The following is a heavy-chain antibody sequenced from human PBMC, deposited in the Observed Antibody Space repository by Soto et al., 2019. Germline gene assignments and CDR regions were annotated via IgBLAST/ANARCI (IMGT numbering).Heavy chain of an antibody. CDR1: GFTFSSYE. CDR3: ARDDGLRLAPYYGMDV. D-gene: IGHD3-10*01. J-gene: IGHJ6*02. CDR2: ISSSGSTI. Sequence: GGSLRLSCAASGFTFSSYEMNWVRQAPGKGLEWVSYISSSGSTIFYADSVKGRFTISRDNAKNSLYLQMNSLRAEDTAVYYCARDDGLRLAPYYGMDVWGQGTTVTVSS. V-gene: IGHV3-48*03.